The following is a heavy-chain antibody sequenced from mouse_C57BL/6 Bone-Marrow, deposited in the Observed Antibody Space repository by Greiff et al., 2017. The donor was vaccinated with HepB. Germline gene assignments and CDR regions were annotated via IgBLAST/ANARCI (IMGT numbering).Heavy chain of an antibody. CDR2: IYPGDGDT. J-gene: IGHJ2*01. D-gene: IGHD2-5*01. CDR1: GYAFSSSW. Sequence: QVQLKESGPELVKPGASVKISCKASGYAFSSSWMNWVKQRPGKGLEWIGRIYPGDGDTNYNGKFKGKATLTADKSSSTAYMQLSSLTSEDSAVYFCASYSNYGPYWGQGTTLTVSS. CDR3: ASYSNYGPY. V-gene: IGHV1-82*01.